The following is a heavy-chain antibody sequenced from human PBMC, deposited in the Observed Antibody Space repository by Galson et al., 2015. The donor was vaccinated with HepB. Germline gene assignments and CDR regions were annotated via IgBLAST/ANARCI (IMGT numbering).Heavy chain of an antibody. CDR1: GGSFSGYY. J-gene: IGHJ5*02. Sequence: LSLTCAVYGGSFSGYYWSWIRQPPGKGLEWIGGINHSGSTNYNPSLKSRVTISVDTSKNQFSLKLSSVTAADTAVYYCARHRGYSSGWSNTWGWFDPWGQGTLVTVSS. CDR3: ARHRGYSSGWSNTWGWFDP. CDR2: INHSGST. D-gene: IGHD6-19*01. V-gene: IGHV4-34*01.